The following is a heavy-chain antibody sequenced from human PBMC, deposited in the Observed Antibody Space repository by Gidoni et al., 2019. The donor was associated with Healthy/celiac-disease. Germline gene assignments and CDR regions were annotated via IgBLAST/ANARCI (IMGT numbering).Heavy chain of an antibody. CDR3: ARVNPTYYYDSSGYLDY. D-gene: IGHD3-22*01. CDR2: ISNNGGSK. Sequence: EVQLVESGGGLVQPGVSLRLSCAASGFTFSSYAMHWGRQAPGKGLEYVSAISNNGGSKYYANSVKGRFTISRDNSKNTLYLQMGSLRAEDMAVYYCARVNPTYYYDSSGYLDYWGQGTLVTVSS. J-gene: IGHJ4*02. V-gene: IGHV3-64*01. CDR1: GFTFSSYA.